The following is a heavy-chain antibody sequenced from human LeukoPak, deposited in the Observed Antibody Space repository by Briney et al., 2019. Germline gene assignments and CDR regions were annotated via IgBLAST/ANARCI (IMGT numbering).Heavy chain of an antibody. J-gene: IGHJ4*02. V-gene: IGHV3-21*04. D-gene: IGHD3-10*01. CDR2: ISSSSSYI. CDR3: AIDPYGSGGPRPTDY. CDR1: GFTFSSYS. Sequence: GGSLRLSCAASGFTFSSYSMNWVRQAPGKGLEWVSSISSSSSYIYYADSVKGRFTISRDNAKNSLYLQMNSLRAEDTAVYYCAIDPYGSGGPRPTDYWGQGTLVTVSS.